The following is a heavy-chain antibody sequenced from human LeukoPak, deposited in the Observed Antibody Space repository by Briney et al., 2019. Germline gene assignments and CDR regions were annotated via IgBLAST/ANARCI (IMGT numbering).Heavy chain of an antibody. CDR1: GGSISSSSYY. J-gene: IGHJ4*03. Sequence: SETLSLTCTVSGGSISSSSYYWGWIRQPPGKGLEWIGSIYYSGSTYYNPSLKSRVTISVDTSKNQFSLKLSSVTAADTAVYYCARLRGSSSSVFDYWGQGTTVTVSS. CDR3: ARLRGSSSSVFDY. CDR2: IYYSGST. V-gene: IGHV4-39*01. D-gene: IGHD6-6*01.